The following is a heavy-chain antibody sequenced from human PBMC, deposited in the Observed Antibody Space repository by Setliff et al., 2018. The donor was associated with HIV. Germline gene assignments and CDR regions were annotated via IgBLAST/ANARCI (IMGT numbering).Heavy chain of an antibody. D-gene: IGHD3-10*01. CDR1: GGSISSGSYY. CDR3: ARVGYHGSGRYSFDY. V-gene: IGHV4-61*09. CDR2: IHTSGSA. Sequence: KPSETLSLTCTVSGGSISSGSYYGSWIRQPAGKGLEWIGQIHTSGSAKYNPSLKSRVTISADTSKNQFSLNLSSVTAAETAVYYCARVGYHGSGRYSFDYWGQGTLVTVSS. J-gene: IGHJ4*02.